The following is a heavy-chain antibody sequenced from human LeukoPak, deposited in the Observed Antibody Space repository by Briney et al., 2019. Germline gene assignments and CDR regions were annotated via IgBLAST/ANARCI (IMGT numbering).Heavy chain of an antibody. CDR1: GFTFSDYY. CDR3: ASSSGYDDY. J-gene: IGHJ4*02. V-gene: IGHV4-34*01. Sequence: LRLSCAASGFTFSDYYMSWIRQPPGKGLEWIGEINHSGSTNYNPSLKSRVTISVDTSKNQFSLKLSSVTAADTAVYYCASSSGYDDYWGQGTLVTVSS. CDR2: INHSGST. D-gene: IGHD3-3*01.